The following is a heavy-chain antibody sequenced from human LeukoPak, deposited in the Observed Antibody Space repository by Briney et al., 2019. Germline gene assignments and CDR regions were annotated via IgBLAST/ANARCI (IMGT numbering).Heavy chain of an antibody. Sequence: GGSLRLSCAASGFTSSSFDMNWVRQAPGKGLEWVSYIGTSAASITYADSVKGRFTISRDNSKNTLYLQMNSLRPEDTAVYYCAKPRTTAGTLDYFDYWGQGTLVTVSS. CDR3: AKPRTTAGTLDYFDY. CDR2: IGTSAASI. CDR1: GFTSSSFD. V-gene: IGHV3-48*01. J-gene: IGHJ4*02. D-gene: IGHD6-19*01.